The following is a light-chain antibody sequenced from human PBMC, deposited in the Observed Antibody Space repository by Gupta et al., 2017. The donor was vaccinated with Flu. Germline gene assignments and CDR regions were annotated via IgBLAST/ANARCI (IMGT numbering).Light chain of an antibody. CDR3: LQGTHWPYT. Sequence: AELPQSPLSLPVTVGQPASISCRPSQSLVFDDGNTYLSWFQQRPGHSPRRLIYKVSNRDSGVPDRFSGSGSGTDFTLKISRVEAEDLGVYYCLQGTHWPYTFGQGTKLEIK. CDR1: QSLVFDDGNTY. J-gene: IGKJ2*01. CDR2: KVS. V-gene: IGKV2-30*01.